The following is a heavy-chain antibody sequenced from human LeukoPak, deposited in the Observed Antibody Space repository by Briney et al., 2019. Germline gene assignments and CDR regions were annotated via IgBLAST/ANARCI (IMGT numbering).Heavy chain of an antibody. CDR1: GYTFTGYY. V-gene: IGHV1-8*03. Sequence: ASVKVSCKASGYTFTGYYMHWVRQAPGQGLEWMGWMNPNSGNTGYAQKFQGRVTITRNTSISTAYMELSSLRSEDTAVYYCARGQQWPNGSDTWGQETLVTVSS. D-gene: IGHD6-19*01. J-gene: IGHJ5*02. CDR3: ARGQQWPNGSDT. CDR2: MNPNSGNT.